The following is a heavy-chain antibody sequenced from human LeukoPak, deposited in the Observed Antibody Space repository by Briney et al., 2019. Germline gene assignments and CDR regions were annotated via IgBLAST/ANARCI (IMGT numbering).Heavy chain of an antibody. J-gene: IGHJ4*02. D-gene: IGHD2-2*01. V-gene: IGHV4-34*01. Sequence: SETLSLTCAVYGGSFSGYYWSWIRQPPGKGLEWIGYIYHSGSTYYNPSLKSRVTISVDRSKNQFSLKLSSVTAADTAVYYCARGVPAAEGLSFDYWGQGTLVTVSS. CDR1: GGSFSGYY. CDR2: IYHSGST. CDR3: ARGVPAAEGLSFDY.